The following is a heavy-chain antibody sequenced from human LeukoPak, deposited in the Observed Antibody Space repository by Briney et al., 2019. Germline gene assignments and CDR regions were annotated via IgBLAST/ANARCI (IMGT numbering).Heavy chain of an antibody. Sequence: GGSLRLSCAASGFTFSNYAMNWVRQAPGKGLEWVSSISSSSSYIYYADSVKGRFTISRDNAKNSLYLQMNSLRAEDTAVYYCARDYYGSGSHPSPDWFDPWGQGTLVTVSS. CDR1: GFTFSNYA. J-gene: IGHJ5*02. CDR2: ISSSSSYI. D-gene: IGHD3-10*01. CDR3: ARDYYGSGSHPSPDWFDP. V-gene: IGHV3-21*01.